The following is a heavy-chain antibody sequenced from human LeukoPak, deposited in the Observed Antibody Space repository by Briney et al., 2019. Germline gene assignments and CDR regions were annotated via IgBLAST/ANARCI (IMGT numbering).Heavy chain of an antibody. J-gene: IGHJ5*02. CDR1: GYTXTSHG. Sequence: ASVKVSCKVSGYTXTSHGISWVRQAPGQGLEWMEWTSTYNGQTYYTQKFQGRVIMTTDTSRSTVYLEVRSLRSDDTAVYYCARTGVSGTLLFFHYFDPWGQGTLVTVSS. CDR2: TSTYNGQT. V-gene: IGHV1-18*01. CDR3: ARTGVSGTLLFFHYFDP. D-gene: IGHD5/OR15-5a*01.